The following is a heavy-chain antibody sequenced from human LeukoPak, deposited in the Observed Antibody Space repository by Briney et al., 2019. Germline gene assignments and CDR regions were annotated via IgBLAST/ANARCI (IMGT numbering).Heavy chain of an antibody. CDR2: IYYSGST. CDR3: ARYYYDSSGYWT. Sequence: SETLSLTCTVSGGSISSSSYNWGWIRQPPGKGLEWIGSIYYSGSTYYNPSLKSRVTISVDTSKNQFSLKLSSVTAADTAVYYCARYYYDSSGYWTWGQGTLVTVSS. J-gene: IGHJ5*02. V-gene: IGHV4-39*01. CDR1: GGSISSSSYN. D-gene: IGHD3-22*01.